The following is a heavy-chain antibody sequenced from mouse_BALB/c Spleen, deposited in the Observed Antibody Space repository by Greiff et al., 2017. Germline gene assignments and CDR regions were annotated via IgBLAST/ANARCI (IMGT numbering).Heavy chain of an antibody. D-gene: IGHD1-1*01. CDR3: TRDYYGSSSFDY. CDR1: GYTFTSYW. V-gene: IGHV1S22*01. Sequence: LQQPGSELVRPGASVKLSCKASGYTFTSYWMHWVKQRPGQGLEWIGNIYPGSGSTNYDEKFKSKATLTVDTSSSTAYMQLSSLTSEDSAVYYCTRDYYGSSSFDYWGQGTTLTVSS. J-gene: IGHJ2*01. CDR2: IYPGSGST.